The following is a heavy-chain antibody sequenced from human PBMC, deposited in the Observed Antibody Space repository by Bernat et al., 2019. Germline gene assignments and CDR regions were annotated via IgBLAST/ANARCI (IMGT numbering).Heavy chain of an antibody. V-gene: IGHV4-59*01. CDR2: IYYSGST. CDR3: ARERYYYDSSGYYYGAFDI. J-gene: IGHJ3*02. D-gene: IGHD3-22*01. Sequence: QVQLQESGPGLVKPSETLSLTCTVSGGSISSYYWSWIRQPPGKGLEWIGYIYYSGSTNYNPSLKSRVTISVDTSKNQFPLKLSSVTAADTAVYYCARERYYYDSSGYYYGAFDIWGQGTMVTVSS. CDR1: GGSISSYY.